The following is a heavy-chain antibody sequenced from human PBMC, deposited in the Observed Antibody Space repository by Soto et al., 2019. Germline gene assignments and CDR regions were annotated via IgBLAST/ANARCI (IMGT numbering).Heavy chain of an antibody. CDR3: ASLPSFGYSYGYEDY. CDR1: GYTFTSYA. CDR2: INAGNGNT. V-gene: IGHV1-3*01. Sequence: ASVKVSCKASGYTFTSYAMHWVRQAPGQRLEWMGWINAGNGNTKYSQKFQGRVTITRDTSASTAYMELSSLRSEDTAVYYCASLPSFGYSYGYEDYWGQGTLVTVSS. D-gene: IGHD5-18*01. J-gene: IGHJ4*02.